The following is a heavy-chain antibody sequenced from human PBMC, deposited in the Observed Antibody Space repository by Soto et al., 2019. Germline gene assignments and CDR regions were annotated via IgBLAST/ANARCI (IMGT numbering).Heavy chain of an antibody. V-gene: IGHV6-1*01. CDR3: AGARAAAGTFHF. Sequence: QVQLQQSGPGLVKPSQTLSLTCAISGDSVSSNSAAWNWIRQSPSRGLEWLGRTYYRSKWHNEYAGAVKSRITVTPDTSKNQFSLQLNSVTPEDTAGYYCAGARAAAGTFHFWGRGTLVTVSS. CDR2: TYYRSKWHN. J-gene: IGHJ4*02. D-gene: IGHD6-13*01. CDR1: GDSVSSNSAA.